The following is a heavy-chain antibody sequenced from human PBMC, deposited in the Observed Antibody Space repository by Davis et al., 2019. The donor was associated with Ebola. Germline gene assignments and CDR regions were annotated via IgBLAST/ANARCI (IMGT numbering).Heavy chain of an antibody. CDR2: IYSGGST. J-gene: IGHJ4*02. V-gene: IGHV3-66*01. Sequence: GESLKISCAASGFTVSSNYMSWVRQAPGKGLEWVSVIYSGGSTYYADSVKGRFTISRDNSKNTLYLQMNSLRAEDTAVYYCAKGFLYDILTGYDYWGQGTLVTVSS. CDR1: GFTVSSNY. D-gene: IGHD3-9*01. CDR3: AKGFLYDILTGYDY.